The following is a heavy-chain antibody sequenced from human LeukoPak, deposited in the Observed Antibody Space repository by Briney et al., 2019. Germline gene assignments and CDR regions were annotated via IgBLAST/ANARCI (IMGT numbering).Heavy chain of an antibody. Sequence: AGRSLRLSCAASGFTFSSYAMHWVRQAPGKGLEWVAVISYDGSNKYYADSVKGRFTISRDNSKNTLYLQMNSLRAEDTAVYYCAREVVTAFDIWGQGTMVTVSS. CDR1: GFTFSSYA. CDR2: ISYDGSNK. CDR3: AREVVTAFDI. V-gene: IGHV3-30*04. J-gene: IGHJ3*02. D-gene: IGHD3-22*01.